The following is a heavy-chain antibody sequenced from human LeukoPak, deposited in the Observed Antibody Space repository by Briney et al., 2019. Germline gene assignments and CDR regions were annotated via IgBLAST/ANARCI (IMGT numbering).Heavy chain of an antibody. Sequence: PSETLSLTCTVSGGSISSSSYYWGWIRQPPGKGLEWIGSIYYSGSTYYNPSLKSRVTISVDTSKNQFSLKLSSVTAADTAVYYCARCYDSSSYYLNLYYFDYWGQGTLVTVSS. CDR3: ARCYDSSSYYLNLYYFDY. CDR1: GGSISSSSYY. CDR2: IYYSGST. V-gene: IGHV4-39*01. J-gene: IGHJ4*02. D-gene: IGHD3-22*01.